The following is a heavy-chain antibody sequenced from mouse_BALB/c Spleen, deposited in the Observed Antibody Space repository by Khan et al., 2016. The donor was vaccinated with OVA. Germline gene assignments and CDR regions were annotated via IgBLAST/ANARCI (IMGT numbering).Heavy chain of an antibody. CDR2: INPSSGYT. CDR3: ARSGYGSLAY. D-gene: IGHD1-1*01. J-gene: IGHJ3*01. V-gene: IGHV1-7*01. Sequence: QVQLQQSGAELAKPGASVKMSCKASGYMFISYWMNWVKQRPGQGLEWIGYINPSSGYTENNQKFKDKATLTADKSSSTVYMQLNSLTSEDSAGYYCARSGYGSLAYWGQGTLVTVSA. CDR1: GYMFISYW.